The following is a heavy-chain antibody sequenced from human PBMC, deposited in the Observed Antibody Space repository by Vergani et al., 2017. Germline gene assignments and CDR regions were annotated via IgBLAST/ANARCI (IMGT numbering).Heavy chain of an antibody. CDR1: GFTSSYYG. D-gene: IGHD1-1*01. CDR2: ISDDGTQK. CDR3: ATKSCGTPGCQIGYFRE. Sequence: QVHLVESGGGVVQPGRSLRLSCVVSGFTSSYYGMHWVLQAPGKGLEWVAVISDDGTQKYYADSVKGRFTIYRDNSKSTLYLQMNSLRTEDTAVYYCATKSCGTPGCQIGYFREWGQGTLVTVSS. J-gene: IGHJ1*01. V-gene: IGHV3-30*03.